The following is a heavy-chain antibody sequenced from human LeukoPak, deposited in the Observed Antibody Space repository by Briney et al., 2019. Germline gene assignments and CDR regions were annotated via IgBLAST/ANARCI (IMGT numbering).Heavy chain of an antibody. CDR1: GFTFSSYS. J-gene: IGHJ4*02. Sequence: GGSLRLSCAASGFTFSSYSMNWVRQAPGKGLEWVSSINTSSNYISYADSVKGRFTISRDNAQNSLFLQMNSLRAEDTAVYYCARGYSSGWLFDYWGQGTLVTVFS. V-gene: IGHV3-21*01. CDR2: INTSSNYI. D-gene: IGHD6-19*01. CDR3: ARGYSSGWLFDY.